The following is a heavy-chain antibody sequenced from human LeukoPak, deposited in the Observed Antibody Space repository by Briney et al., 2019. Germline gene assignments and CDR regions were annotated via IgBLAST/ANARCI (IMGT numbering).Heavy chain of an antibody. CDR1: GGSISSYY. V-gene: IGHV4-59*01. Sequence: SETLSLTCTVSGGSISSYYWSWIRQPPGKGLEWIGYIYYSGSTNYNPSLKSRVTISVDTSKNQFSLKLSSVTAADTAMYYCARGNGDYRGYYFDYWGQGTLVTVSS. CDR2: IYYSGST. CDR3: ARGNGDYRGYYFDY. D-gene: IGHD4-17*01. J-gene: IGHJ4*02.